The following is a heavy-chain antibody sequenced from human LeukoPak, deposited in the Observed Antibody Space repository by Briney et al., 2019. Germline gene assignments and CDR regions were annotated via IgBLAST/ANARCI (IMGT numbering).Heavy chain of an antibody. D-gene: IGHD3-10*01. CDR2: INHSGST. CDR1: GGSFSGYY. V-gene: IGHV4-34*01. CDR3: ARARRGSRAVDY. J-gene: IGHJ4*02. Sequence: SETLSLTCAVYGGSFSGYYWSWIRQPPGKGLEWIGGINHSGSTNYNPSLKSRVTISVDTSKNQFSLKLSSVTAADTAVYYCARARRGSRAVDYWGQGTLVTVSS.